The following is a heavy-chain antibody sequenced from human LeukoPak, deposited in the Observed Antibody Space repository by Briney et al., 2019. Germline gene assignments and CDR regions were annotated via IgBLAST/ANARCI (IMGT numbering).Heavy chain of an antibody. D-gene: IGHD5-12*01. V-gene: IGHV7-4-1*02. J-gene: IGHJ6*03. Sequence: ASVKVSCKASGYTFTSYGISWVRQAPGQGLEWMGWINTNTGNPTYAQGFTGRFVFSLDTSVSTAYLQISSLKAEDTAVYYCARLGYSGYDFAEPAYYMDVWGKGTTVTVSS. CDR3: ARLGYSGYDFAEPAYYMDV. CDR2: INTNTGNP. CDR1: GYTFTSYG.